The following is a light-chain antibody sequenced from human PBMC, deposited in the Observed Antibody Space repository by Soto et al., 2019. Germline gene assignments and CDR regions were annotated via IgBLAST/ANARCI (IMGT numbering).Light chain of an antibody. Sequence: EIVMTQSPATLSVSPGERATLSCRASQRVSSNLAWYQQKPGQAPRLLIYGASTRANGIPARFSGSGSGTEFTLTISSLQSEDFAVYYCQQYNNWPQTFGQGTKVEIK. CDR1: QRVSSN. V-gene: IGKV3-15*01. CDR3: QQYNNWPQT. J-gene: IGKJ1*01. CDR2: GAS.